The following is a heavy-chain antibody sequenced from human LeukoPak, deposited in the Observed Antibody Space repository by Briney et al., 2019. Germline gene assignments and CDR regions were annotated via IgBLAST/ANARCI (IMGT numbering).Heavy chain of an antibody. Sequence: GGSLRLSCAASGFTVSSNYMSWVCQAPGKGLEWVSVIYRGGSTYYADSVKGRFTISRDNSKNTLYLQMNSLRAEDTAVYYCARIDYGSGSYYDYWGQGTLVTVSS. CDR1: GFTVSSNY. CDR3: ARIDYGSGSYYDY. J-gene: IGHJ4*02. V-gene: IGHV3-53*01. D-gene: IGHD3-10*01. CDR2: IYRGGST.